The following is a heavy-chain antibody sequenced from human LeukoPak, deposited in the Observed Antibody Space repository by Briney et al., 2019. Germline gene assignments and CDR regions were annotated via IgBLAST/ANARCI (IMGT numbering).Heavy chain of an antibody. CDR2: IYSGGST. CDR1: GFTVSSNY. J-gene: IGHJ3*02. CDR3: ARASGYYDSSGYWGDAFDI. Sequence: PGGSLRLSCAASGFTVSSNYMSWVRQAPGKGLEWVSVIYSGGSTYYADSVKGRFTISRDNSKNTLCLQMNSLRAEDTAVYYCARASGYYDSSGYWGDAFDIWGQGTMVTVSS. D-gene: IGHD3-22*01. V-gene: IGHV3-53*01.